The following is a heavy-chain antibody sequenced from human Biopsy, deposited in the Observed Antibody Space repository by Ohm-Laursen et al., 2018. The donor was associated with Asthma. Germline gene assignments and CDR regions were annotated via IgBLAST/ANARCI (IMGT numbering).Heavy chain of an antibody. V-gene: IGHV3-53*01. CDR3: ARGDSSNWSHYYFDY. D-gene: IGHD3-22*01. CDR2: IYSGGTS. J-gene: IGHJ4*02. CDR1: GFAVSRDY. Sequence: SLRLSRTALGFAVSRDYMFWVRQAPGKGLEWVSVIYSGGTSHTADSVRGRFTISRDYSKNTLYLQMHSLRAEDTAVYYCARGDSSNWSHYYFDYWGQGTLVTVSS.